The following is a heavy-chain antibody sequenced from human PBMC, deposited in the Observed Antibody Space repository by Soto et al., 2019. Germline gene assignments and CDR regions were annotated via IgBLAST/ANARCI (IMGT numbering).Heavy chain of an antibody. CDR3: ERVLTVTTFFDS. J-gene: IGHJ4*02. Sequence: KGLEWMGLICPGDSDTRYSPSFQGQVTISADKSISTVYLQWSSLKASDTVMYDGERVLTVTTFFDSWGQGTLVTGFS. D-gene: IGHD4-4*01. V-gene: IGHV5-51*01. CDR2: ICPGDSDT.